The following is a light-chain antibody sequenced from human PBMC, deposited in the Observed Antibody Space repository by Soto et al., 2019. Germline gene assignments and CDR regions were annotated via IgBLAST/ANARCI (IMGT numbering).Light chain of an antibody. V-gene: IGKV1-27*01. CDR3: QKYNTVPLT. J-gene: IGKJ4*01. Sequence: DIQMTQSSSSLSASVGDRVTITCRAGQGISRYLAWYQQRPGKPPRLLIYDASTLQSGVPSRFSGSGSGTDFTLTISRLQPEYIATYYCQKYNTVPLTFGGGTKVEIK. CDR2: DAS. CDR1: QGISRY.